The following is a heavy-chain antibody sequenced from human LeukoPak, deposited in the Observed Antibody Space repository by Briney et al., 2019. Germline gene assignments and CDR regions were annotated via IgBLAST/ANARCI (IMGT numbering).Heavy chain of an antibody. Sequence: PGRSLRLSCAASVFTFSSYGMHWGRQAPGKGLEWVAVIWYDGSNKYYADSVKGRFTISRDNSKNTLYLQMNSLRAEDTAVYYCARGGYSSSSDNWFDPWGQGTLVTVSS. CDR3: ARGGYSSSSDNWFDP. CDR2: IWYDGSNK. CDR1: VFTFSSYG. J-gene: IGHJ5*02. D-gene: IGHD6-6*01. V-gene: IGHV3-33*01.